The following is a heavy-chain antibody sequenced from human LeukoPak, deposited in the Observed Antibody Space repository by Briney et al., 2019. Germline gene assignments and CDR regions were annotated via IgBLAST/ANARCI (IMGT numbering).Heavy chain of an antibody. V-gene: IGHV4-30-4*08. J-gene: IGHJ4*02. CDR2: IYYSGGT. D-gene: IGHD1-26*01. CDR1: GGSISSGDYY. CDR3: ARAGWEGTFDY. Sequence: SETLSLTCTVSGGSISSGDYYWSWIRQPPGKGLEWIGYIYYSGGTYYNPSLKSRVTISVETSKNQFSLKLSSVTAADTAVYYCARAGWEGTFDYWGQGTLVTVSS.